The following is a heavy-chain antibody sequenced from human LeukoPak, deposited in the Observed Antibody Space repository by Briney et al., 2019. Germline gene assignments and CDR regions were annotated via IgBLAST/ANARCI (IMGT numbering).Heavy chain of an antibody. V-gene: IGHV3-7*01. CDR3: ARDWAHYYGSGNLYYFDY. J-gene: IGHJ4*02. CDR2: IKQDGSEK. CDR1: GFTFSSYW. Sequence: PGGSLRLSCAASGFTFSSYWMSWVRQAPGKGLEWVANIKQDGSEKYYVDSVEGRFTISRDNAKNSLYLQMNSLRAEDTAVYYCARDWAHYYGSGNLYYFDYWGQGTLVTVSS. D-gene: IGHD3-10*01.